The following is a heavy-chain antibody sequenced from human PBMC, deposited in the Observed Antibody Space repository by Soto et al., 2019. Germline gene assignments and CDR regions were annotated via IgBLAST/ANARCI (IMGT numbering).Heavy chain of an antibody. CDR1: GFTFSSYE. V-gene: IGHV3-48*03. CDR2: ISSSGSTI. J-gene: IGHJ6*02. Sequence: GSLRLSCAASGFTFSSYEMNWVRQAPGKGLEWVSYISSSGSTIYYADSVKGRFTISRDNAKNSLYLQMNSLRAEDTAVYYCARDRIAVAGVRYYYYGMDVWGQGTTVTVSS. D-gene: IGHD6-19*01. CDR3: ARDRIAVAGVRYYYYGMDV.